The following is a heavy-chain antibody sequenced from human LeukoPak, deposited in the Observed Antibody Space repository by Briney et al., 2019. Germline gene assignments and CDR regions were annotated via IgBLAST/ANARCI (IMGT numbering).Heavy chain of an antibody. CDR2: ISWNSGSI. J-gene: IGHJ4*02. CDR1: GFTFDDYA. D-gene: IGHD3-22*01. CDR3: AKVGYYYDSSGFRYYFDY. Sequence: GRSLRLSCAASGFTFDDYAMHWVRHAPGKGLEWVSGISWNSGSIGYADSVKGRFTISRDNAKNSLYLQMNSLRAEDTALYYCAKVGYYYDSSGFRYYFDYWGQGTLVTVSS. V-gene: IGHV3-9*01.